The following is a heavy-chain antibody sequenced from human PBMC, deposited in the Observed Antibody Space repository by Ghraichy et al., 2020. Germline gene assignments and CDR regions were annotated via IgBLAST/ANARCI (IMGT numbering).Heavy chain of an antibody. V-gene: IGHV4-39*01. J-gene: IGHJ5*02. Sequence: SETLSLTCTVSGGSISSSSYYWGWIRQPPGKGLEWIGSIYYSGSTYYNPSLKSRVTISVDTSKNQFSLKLSSVTAADTAVYYCARPDYGGSDNWFDPWGQGTLVTVSS. CDR3: ARPDYGGSDNWFDP. CDR2: IYYSGST. D-gene: IGHD4-23*01. CDR1: GGSISSSSYY.